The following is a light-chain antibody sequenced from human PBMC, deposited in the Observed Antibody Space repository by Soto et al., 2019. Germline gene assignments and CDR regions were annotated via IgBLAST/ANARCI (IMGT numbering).Light chain of an antibody. CDR3: QQYSSYWT. CDR2: HAS. Sequence: DIQMTQSPSTLSASVGDRVTITCRASQPISTWLAWYQQRPGKAPNPLIYHASSLESGVPSRFSGSGSGTEFTLTISSLQPDDFATYYCQQYSSYWTFAQGTKVDIK. J-gene: IGKJ1*01. CDR1: QPISTW. V-gene: IGKV1-5*01.